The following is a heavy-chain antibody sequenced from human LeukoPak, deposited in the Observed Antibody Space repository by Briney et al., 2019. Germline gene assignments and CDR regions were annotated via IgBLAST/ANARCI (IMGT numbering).Heavy chain of an antibody. J-gene: IGHJ3*02. Sequence: GGSLRLSCAASGFTVSSNYMSWVRQAPGKGLEWVAVIWYDGSNKYYADSVKGRFTISRDNSKNTLYLQMNSLRAEDTAVYYCARVASVHDAFDIWGQGTMVTVSS. V-gene: IGHV3-33*08. CDR3: ARVASVHDAFDI. D-gene: IGHD4-17*01. CDR2: IWYDGSNK. CDR1: GFTVSSNY.